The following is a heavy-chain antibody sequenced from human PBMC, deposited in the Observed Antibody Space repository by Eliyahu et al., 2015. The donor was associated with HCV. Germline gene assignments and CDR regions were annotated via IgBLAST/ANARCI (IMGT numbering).Heavy chain of an antibody. CDR1: GGSISSGSYY. Sequence: QVQLQESGPGLVKPSQTLSLTCTVSGGSISSGSYYWXWIRXPAGKXLEWIGRSYTXGSTNYNPSLKSRVTISVDTSKNQFSLKLSSVTAADTAVYYCARGDCSGGSCYFDYWGQGTLVTVSS. J-gene: IGHJ4*02. V-gene: IGHV4-61*02. CDR2: SYTXGST. D-gene: IGHD2-15*01. CDR3: ARGDCSGGSCYFDY.